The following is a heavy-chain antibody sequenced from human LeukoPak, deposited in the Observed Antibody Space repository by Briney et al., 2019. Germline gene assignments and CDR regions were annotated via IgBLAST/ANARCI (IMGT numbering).Heavy chain of an antibody. CDR3: ARGARYYDSSGYYAFDI. Sequence: SETLSLTCTVSGGSIGSSYWGWIRRPPGKGLEWIGYIFYSGNTKYNPSLKSRVTISLDTSKNQFSLRLSSVTAADTAVYYCARGARYYDSSGYYAFDIWGQGTMVTVSS. D-gene: IGHD3-22*01. CDR2: IFYSGNT. J-gene: IGHJ3*02. CDR1: GGSIGSSY. V-gene: IGHV4-59*01.